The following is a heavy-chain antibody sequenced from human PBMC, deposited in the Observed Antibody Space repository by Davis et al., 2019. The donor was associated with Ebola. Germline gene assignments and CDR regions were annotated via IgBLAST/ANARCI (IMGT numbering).Heavy chain of an antibody. J-gene: IGHJ4*02. V-gene: IGHV4-34*01. D-gene: IGHD4-17*01. Sequence: MPSETLSLTCAVYGGSFSGHYWSWFRQPPGKGLEWIGEINHSGSTNYNPSLKGRVTISVDTSKNQFSLKLSSVTAADTAVYYCARGHTVINLDYWGQGTLVAVSS. CDR3: ARGHTVINLDY. CDR1: GGSFSGHY. CDR2: INHSGST.